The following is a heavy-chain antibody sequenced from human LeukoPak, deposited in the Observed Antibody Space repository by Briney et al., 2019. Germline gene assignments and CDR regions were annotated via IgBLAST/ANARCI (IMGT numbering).Heavy chain of an antibody. D-gene: IGHD6-19*01. J-gene: IGHJ4*02. V-gene: IGHV1-46*01. Sequence: ASVKVSCKASGYTFTGYYIHWVRQAPGQGLEWMGMINPSGSGTTYAQKFQGRVTMTRDMSTSTVYMEVSSLRSEDTAVYYCARDGAMAGTGFDYWGQGTLVTVSS. CDR2: INPSGSGT. CDR3: ARDGAMAGTGFDY. CDR1: GYTFTGYY.